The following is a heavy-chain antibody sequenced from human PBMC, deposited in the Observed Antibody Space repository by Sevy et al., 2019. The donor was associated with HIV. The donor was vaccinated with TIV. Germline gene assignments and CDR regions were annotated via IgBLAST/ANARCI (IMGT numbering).Heavy chain of an antibody. D-gene: IGHD3-22*01. V-gene: IGHV3-9*01. CDR1: GFKFDDYA. CDR3: AKDKLMGYYESYDMDV. CDR2: ISWNSGSR. Sequence: GGSLRLSCATSGFKFDDYAMHWVRQAPGKGLEWVSSISWNSGSRDYADSVRGRFTISRDKAKNSVHLQMNNLRPEDTALYYCAKDKLMGYYESYDMDVWGQGTAVTVSS. J-gene: IGHJ6*02.